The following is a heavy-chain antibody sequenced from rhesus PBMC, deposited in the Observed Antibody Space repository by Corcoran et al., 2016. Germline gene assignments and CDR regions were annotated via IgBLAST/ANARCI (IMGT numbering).Heavy chain of an antibody. CDR2: ISGSGSRP. J-gene: IGHJ3*01. Sequence: QLQLQESGPGLVKPSETLSLSCAVSGGSGSSSFWRWIRQAPGGGLEWIGYISGSGSRPNYNPSLKRRVTLSVDTSKKQLSLKLSSVTAADTAVYYCARVGDGSDAFDFWGQGLRVTVSS. CDR1: GGSGSSSF. V-gene: IGHV4-169*01. CDR3: ARVGDGSDAFDF. D-gene: IGHD1-44*02.